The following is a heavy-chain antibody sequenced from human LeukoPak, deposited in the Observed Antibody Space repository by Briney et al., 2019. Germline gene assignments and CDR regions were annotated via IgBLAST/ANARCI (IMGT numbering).Heavy chain of an antibody. D-gene: IGHD2-2*01. CDR1: GGSISSGGYY. J-gene: IGHJ4*02. Sequence: SETLSLTCTVSGGSISSGGYYWSWIRQHPGKDLEWIGYIYYSGSTYYNPSLKSRVTISVNTSKNQFSLKLSSVTAADTAVYYCARAYCSSTSCPHFDYWGQGTLVTVSS. CDR3: ARAYCSSTSCPHFDY. V-gene: IGHV4-31*03. CDR2: IYYSGST.